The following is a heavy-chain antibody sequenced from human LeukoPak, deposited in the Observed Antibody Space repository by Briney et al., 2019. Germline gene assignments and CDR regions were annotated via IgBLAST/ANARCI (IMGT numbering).Heavy chain of an antibody. CDR1: GGSISSYY. D-gene: IGHD3-22*01. CDR3: AIGMDDSSGYFPH. Sequence: SETLSLTCTVSGGSISSYYWSWIRQPPGKGLEWIGYIHYSGSTNYNPSLKSRVTISVDTSKNQFSLKLSSVTAADTAVYYCAIGMDDSSGYFPHWGQGTLVTVSS. CDR2: IHYSGST. V-gene: IGHV4-59*01. J-gene: IGHJ4*02.